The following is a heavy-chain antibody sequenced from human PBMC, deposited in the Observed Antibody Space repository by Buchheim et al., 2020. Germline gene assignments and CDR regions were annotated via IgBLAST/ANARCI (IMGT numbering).Heavy chain of an antibody. Sequence: QVQLQESGPGLVKPSETLSLTCTVSGGSISSYYWSWIRQPPGKGLEWIGYIYYSGSTNYNPSLKSRVTISVDTSKNQFSLKLSSVTAADTAVYYCVRAITIFGVVPNWFDPWGQGTL. V-gene: IGHV4-59*01. D-gene: IGHD3-3*01. CDR3: VRAITIFGVVPNWFDP. CDR1: GGSISSYY. CDR2: IYYSGST. J-gene: IGHJ5*02.